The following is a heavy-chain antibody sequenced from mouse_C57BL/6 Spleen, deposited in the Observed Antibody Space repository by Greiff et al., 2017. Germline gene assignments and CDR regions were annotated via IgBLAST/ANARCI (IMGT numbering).Heavy chain of an antibody. CDR2: INPSNGGT. CDR3: ARWGSYGGAMDY. D-gene: IGHD1-1*02. CDR1: GYTFTSYW. J-gene: IGHJ4*01. Sequence: QVQLQQPGTELVKPGASVKLSCKASGYTFTSYWMHWVKQRPGQGLEWIGNINPSNGGTNYNEKFKSKATLTVDKSSSTAYMQLSSLTSEDSAVYYRARWGSYGGAMDYWGQGTSVTVSS. V-gene: IGHV1-53*01.